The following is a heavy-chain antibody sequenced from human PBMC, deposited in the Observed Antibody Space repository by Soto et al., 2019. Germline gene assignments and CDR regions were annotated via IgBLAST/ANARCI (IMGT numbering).Heavy chain of an antibody. CDR2: IYYSGST. D-gene: IGHD6-13*01. V-gene: IGHV4-59*01. Sequence: QVQLQEFGPGLMKSSETLSLTCTVSADSIRDYYLSWIRQPPGKGLEWIGYIYYSGSTNCNPSLMSRVTISVDTSKNQFPLKLTSVNAADTAVYYCARDLFYSSRGHFGVWGQGALVTVSA. CDR1: ADSIRDYY. CDR3: ARDLFYSSRGHFGV. J-gene: IGHJ1*01.